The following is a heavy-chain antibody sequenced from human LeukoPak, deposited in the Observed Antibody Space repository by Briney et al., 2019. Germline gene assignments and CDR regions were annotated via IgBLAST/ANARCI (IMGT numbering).Heavy chain of an antibody. V-gene: IGHV4-39*07. CDR1: SGSISSSSYY. D-gene: IGHD3-3*01. CDR3: ARDHHDFWSGYYLVNWFDP. CDR2: IYHSGST. Sequence: SETLSLTCTVSSGSISSSSYYWGWIRQPPGKGLEWIGSIYHSGSTYYNPSLKSRVTISVDTSKNQFSLKLSSVTAADTAVYYCARDHHDFWSGYYLVNWFDPWGQGTLVTVSS. J-gene: IGHJ5*02.